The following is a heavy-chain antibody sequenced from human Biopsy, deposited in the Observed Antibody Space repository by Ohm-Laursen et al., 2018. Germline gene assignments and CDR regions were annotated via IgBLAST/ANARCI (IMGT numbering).Heavy chain of an antibody. CDR3: ARDRRQNYYDSTGYYNGMDV. V-gene: IGHV3-9*01. D-gene: IGHD3-22*01. J-gene: IGHJ6*02. CDR1: GFRFDDYA. CDR2: ISWTSRNV. Sequence: SLRLSCTASGFRFDDYAMHWVRQRPGKGLEWVSGISWTSRNVGYADSVKGRFTITRDNAKKSLYLQMNSLRPEDTALYYCARDRRQNYYDSTGYYNGMDVWGQGTTVTVAS.